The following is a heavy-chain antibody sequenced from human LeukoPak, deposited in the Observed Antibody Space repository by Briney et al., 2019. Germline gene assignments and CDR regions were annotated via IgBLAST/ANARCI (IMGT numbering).Heavy chain of an antibody. CDR1: GFTFSSYT. V-gene: IGHV3-21*04. CDR3: ARVAADSSGYYFGWFDP. D-gene: IGHD3-22*01. CDR2: ISSSSSYI. J-gene: IGHJ5*02. Sequence: GGSLRLSCAASGFTFSSYTMNWVRQAPGKGLEWVSSISSSSSYIYFADSVKGRFTISRDNAKNSLYLQMNSLRAEDTAVYYCARVAADSSGYYFGWFDPWGQGTLVTVSS.